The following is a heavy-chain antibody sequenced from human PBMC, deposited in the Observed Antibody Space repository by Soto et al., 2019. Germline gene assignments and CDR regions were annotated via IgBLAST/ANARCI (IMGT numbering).Heavy chain of an antibody. V-gene: IGHV1-69*12. J-gene: IGHJ6*02. CDR1: GDSFKTSA. CDR3: ARGPWGMMHDYGMGV. CDR2: IITFFGQP. Sequence: QVQLVQSGAEVRKPGSSVKVSCKASGDSFKTSAISWVRQSPGQGLEWLGGIITFFGQPNYAQRLPDRVTIPADESTNTVYMELRSLRSDDTAVYYCARGPWGMMHDYGMGVCGQGDTVTVSS. D-gene: IGHD7-27*01.